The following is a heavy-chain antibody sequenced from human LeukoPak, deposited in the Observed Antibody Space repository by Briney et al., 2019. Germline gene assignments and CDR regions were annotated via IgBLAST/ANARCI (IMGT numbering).Heavy chain of an antibody. V-gene: IGHV4-59*01. D-gene: IGHD5-18*01. CDR3: ARTIGYSYGYGYFDY. CDR2: IYYSGST. CDR1: GGSISSYY. J-gene: IGHJ4*02. Sequence: PSETLSLTCTVSGGSISSYYWSWIRQPPGKGLEWIGYIYYSGSTNYNPSLKSRVTISVDTSTNQFSLKPSSVTAADTAMYYCARTIGYSYGYGYFDYWGQGTLVTVSS.